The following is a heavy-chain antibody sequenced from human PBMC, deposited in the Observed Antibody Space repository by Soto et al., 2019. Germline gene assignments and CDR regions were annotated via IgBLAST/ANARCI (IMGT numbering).Heavy chain of an antibody. V-gene: IGHV1-46*01. CDR2: INPSGGST. Sequence: GASVKVSCKASGYTFTSYYMHWVRQAPGQGLEWMGIINPSGGSTSYAQKFQGRVTMTRDTSTSTVYMELSSLRSEDTAVYYCARDITIVKDCSSTSCYASPPIYFDYWGQGTLVTVSS. CDR3: ARDITIVKDCSSTSCYASPPIYFDY. J-gene: IGHJ4*02. D-gene: IGHD2-2*01. CDR1: GYTFTSYY.